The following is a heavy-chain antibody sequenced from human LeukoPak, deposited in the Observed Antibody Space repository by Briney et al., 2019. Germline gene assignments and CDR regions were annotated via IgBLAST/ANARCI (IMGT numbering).Heavy chain of an antibody. J-gene: IGHJ6*03. Sequence: GGSLRLSCAASGFTFSSYAMSWVRQAPGKGLEWVSSISGSDGTTYYADSVKGRFTISRDNSKNTLYLQMNSLRAEDTAVYYCAKAKPSRGNYYYYYMDVWGKGTTVTVSS. CDR2: ISGSDGTT. D-gene: IGHD1-26*01. CDR3: AKAKPSRGNYYYYYMDV. CDR1: GFTFSSYA. V-gene: IGHV3-23*01.